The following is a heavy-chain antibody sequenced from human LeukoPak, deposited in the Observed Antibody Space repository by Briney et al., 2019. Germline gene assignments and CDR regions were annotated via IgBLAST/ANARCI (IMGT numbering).Heavy chain of an antibody. V-gene: IGHV4-30-2*01. D-gene: IGHD4-17*01. Sequence: SETLSLTCAVSGGSISSGGYSWSWSRQPPGKGLEWIGYIYHSGSTYYNPSLKSRVTISVDRSKNQFSLKLSSVTAADTAVYYCVSGTTVTPSAYWGQGTLVTVSS. CDR1: GGSISSGGYS. J-gene: IGHJ4*02. CDR3: VSGTTVTPSAY. CDR2: IYHSGST.